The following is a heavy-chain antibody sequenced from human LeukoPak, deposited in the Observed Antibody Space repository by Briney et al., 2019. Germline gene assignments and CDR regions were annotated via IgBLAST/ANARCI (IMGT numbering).Heavy chain of an antibody. CDR2: IYSGDST. J-gene: IGHJ4*02. Sequence: AGSLRLSCAASGFTVSSNYMSWVRQAPGKGLEWVSVIYSGDSTYYADSVTGRFTMSRDNSKNTLYLQMNSLRAEDTAVYYCVRDDYGGNWDWGQGTLVTVSS. CDR1: GFTVSSNY. D-gene: IGHD4-23*01. V-gene: IGHV3-66*01. CDR3: VRDDYGGNWD.